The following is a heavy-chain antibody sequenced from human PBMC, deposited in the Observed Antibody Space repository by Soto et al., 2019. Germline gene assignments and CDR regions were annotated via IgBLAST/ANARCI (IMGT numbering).Heavy chain of an antibody. CDR1: GGTFSSYA. D-gene: IGHD2-15*01. V-gene: IGHV1-69*06. Sequence: QVQLVQSGAEGKKPGSSVKVSCKASGGTFSSYAISWVRQAPGQGLEWMGGIIPIFGTANYAQKFQGRVTITADKSTSTAYMELSSLRSEDTAVYYCARGRHCSGGSCYSGSLGWFDPWGQGTLVTVSS. CDR2: IIPIFGTA. CDR3: ARGRHCSGGSCYSGSLGWFDP. J-gene: IGHJ5*02.